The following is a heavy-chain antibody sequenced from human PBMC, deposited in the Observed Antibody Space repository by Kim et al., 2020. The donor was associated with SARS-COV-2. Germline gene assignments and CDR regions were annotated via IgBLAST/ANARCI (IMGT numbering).Heavy chain of an antibody. CDR3: ARAVGLDF. CDR2: ISHDGTI. V-gene: IGHV3-11*01. Sequence: GGSLRLSCRASGFPFSQYYITWVRLAPGKGLEWVSYISHDGTIYYADSVRGRFTISRDNVRNSVYLQMNSLRVEDTAIYYCARAVGLDFWGQGTLVTVSS. J-gene: IGHJ4*02. CDR1: GFPFSQYY.